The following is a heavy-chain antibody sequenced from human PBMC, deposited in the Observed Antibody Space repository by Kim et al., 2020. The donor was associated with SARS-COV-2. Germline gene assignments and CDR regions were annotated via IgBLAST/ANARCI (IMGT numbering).Heavy chain of an antibody. Sequence: ASVKVSCKASGYTFTGYYMHWVRQAPGQGLEWMGWINPNSGGTNYAQKFQGWVTMTRDTSISTAYMELSRLRSDDTAVYYCARGDPAQLVLLRGEAAIGGGSWFDPWGQGTLVTVSS. CDR3: ARGDPAQLVLLRGEAAIGGGSWFDP. D-gene: IGHD6-13*01. CDR1: GYTFTGYY. V-gene: IGHV1-2*04. CDR2: INPNSGGT. J-gene: IGHJ5*02.